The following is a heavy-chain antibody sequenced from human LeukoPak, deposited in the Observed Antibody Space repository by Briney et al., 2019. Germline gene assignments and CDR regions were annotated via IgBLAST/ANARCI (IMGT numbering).Heavy chain of an antibody. CDR3: ARVDYYDSSGYLQGAYFDY. CDR1: GGSFSGYY. J-gene: IGHJ4*02. Sequence: SETLSLTCAVYGGSFSGYYWSWIRQPPGKGLEWIGYIYYSGSTNYNPSLKSRVTISVDTSKNQFSLKLSSVTAADTAVYYCARVDYYDSSGYLQGAYFDYWGQGTLVTVSS. V-gene: IGHV4-59*01. D-gene: IGHD3-22*01. CDR2: IYYSGST.